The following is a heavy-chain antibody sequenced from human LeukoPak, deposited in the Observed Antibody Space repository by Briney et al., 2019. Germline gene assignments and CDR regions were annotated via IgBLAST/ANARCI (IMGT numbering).Heavy chain of an antibody. V-gene: IGHV3-23*01. Sequence: PGGSLRLSCAASGFTFSSYAMSWVRQAPGKGLEGVSAISGSGGSTYYADSVKGRFTISRDNSKNTLYLQMNSLRAEDTAVYYCAVVVPAATRGYFQHWGQGTLVTVSS. CDR1: GFTFSSYA. J-gene: IGHJ1*01. CDR2: ISGSGGST. D-gene: IGHD2-2*01. CDR3: AVVVPAATRGYFQH.